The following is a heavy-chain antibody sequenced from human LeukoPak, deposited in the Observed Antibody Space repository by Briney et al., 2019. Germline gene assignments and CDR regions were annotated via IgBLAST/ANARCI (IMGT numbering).Heavy chain of an antibody. CDR1: GGSISSGSYY. D-gene: IGHD6-6*01. CDR3: ATYYSSSADPNWFDP. CDR2: IYTSGST. J-gene: IGHJ5*02. Sequence: PSETLSLTCTVSGGSISSGSYYWSWIRQPAGKGLEWIGRIYTSGSTSYNPSLKSRVTISVDTSKNQFSLKLSSVTAADTAVYYCATYYSSSADPNWFDPWGQGTLVTVSS. V-gene: IGHV4-61*02.